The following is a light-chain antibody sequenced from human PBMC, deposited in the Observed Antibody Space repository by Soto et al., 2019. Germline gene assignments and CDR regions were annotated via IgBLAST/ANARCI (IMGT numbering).Light chain of an antibody. CDR3: QQGTDWPQGT. Sequence: AIQMTQSPSSLSASVGDRVTITCRASQGIRNDLGWYQQKPGKAPKLLIYAASSLQSGVPSRFRGSGSVRAFAVTVGSPHPEDFATYYCQQGTDWPQGTVGQGTKVDIK. J-gene: IGKJ1*01. CDR1: QGIRND. V-gene: IGKV1-6*01. CDR2: AAS.